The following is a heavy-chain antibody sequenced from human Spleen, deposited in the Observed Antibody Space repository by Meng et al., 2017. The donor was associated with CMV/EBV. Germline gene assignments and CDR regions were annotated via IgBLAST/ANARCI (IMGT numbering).Heavy chain of an antibody. D-gene: IGHD3-3*01. Sequence: LRLSCTVSGGSISSGGYYWSWIRQHPGKGLEWIGYIYYSGTTFYNPSLKSRITISVDTSKNQFSLKLGSVTAADTAVYYCARAAVTIFGVSPWGQGTLVTVSS. J-gene: IGHJ5*02. CDR3: ARAAVTIFGVSP. V-gene: IGHV4-31*03. CDR1: GGSISSGGYY. CDR2: IYYSGTT.